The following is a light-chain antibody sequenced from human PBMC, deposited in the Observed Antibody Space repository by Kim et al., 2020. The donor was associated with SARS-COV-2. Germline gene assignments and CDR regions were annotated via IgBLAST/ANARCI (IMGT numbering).Light chain of an antibody. CDR2: GKN. CDR1: SLRRYH. CDR3: NSRDSRGNHLV. Sequence: ALGQTVRTTCQGDSLRRYHASWYQQKPGPAPLLVTSGKNNRPSGIPDRFSGQSSGNTAPLTITGAQAEEDADYFRNSRDSRGNHLVFGGGTQLTVL. V-gene: IGLV3-19*01. J-gene: IGLJ3*02.